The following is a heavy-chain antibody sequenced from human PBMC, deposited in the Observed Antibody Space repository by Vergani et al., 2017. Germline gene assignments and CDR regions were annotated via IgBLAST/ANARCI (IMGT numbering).Heavy chain of an antibody. J-gene: IGHJ4*02. D-gene: IGHD3-3*01. CDR1: GGSISSYY. V-gene: IGHV4-59*01. CDR3: ARDSPTIFFDY. Sequence: QVQLQESGPGLVKPSETLSLTCTVSGGSISSYYWSWIRQPPGKGLEWIGYIYYSGSTNYNPSLKSRVTISVDTSKNQFSLKLSSVTAADTAVYYCARDSPTIFFDYWGQATLVTVSS. CDR2: IYYSGST.